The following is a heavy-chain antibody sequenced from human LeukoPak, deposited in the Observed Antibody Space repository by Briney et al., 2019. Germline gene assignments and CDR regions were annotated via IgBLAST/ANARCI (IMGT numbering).Heavy chain of an antibody. CDR3: ARDSASCRGCAFDI. Sequence: GGSLRLSCAASEFTFTNFWMGWVRQAPGKGLEWVANTNRDGSEKYYVDSVKGRVTISRDNVMNFLYLQLNSLRVDDTAVYFCARDSASCRGCAFDIWGQGTVVTVSS. J-gene: IGHJ3*02. D-gene: IGHD2-2*01. CDR1: EFTFTNFW. CDR2: TNRDGSEK. V-gene: IGHV3-7*01.